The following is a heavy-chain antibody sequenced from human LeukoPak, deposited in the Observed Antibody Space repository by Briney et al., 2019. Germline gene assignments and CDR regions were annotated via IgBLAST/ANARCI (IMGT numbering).Heavy chain of an antibody. D-gene: IGHD3-9*01. CDR2: IYKRGRP. CDR3: ARSVPYYDILTGSRVYYYGMDV. J-gene: IGHJ6*02. CDR1: VGSISSYY. Sequence: PSETLSLTCTVSVGSISSYYSSWMRQPPGKGVEWIWYIYKRGRPNDSPSLKSRVTISVDTSKNQFSLKLRSVTAADTAVYYCARSVPYYDILTGSRVYYYGMDVWGQGTTVTVS. V-gene: IGHV4-59*01.